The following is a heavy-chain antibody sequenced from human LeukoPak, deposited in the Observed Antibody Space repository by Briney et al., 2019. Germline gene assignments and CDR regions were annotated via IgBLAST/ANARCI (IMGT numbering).Heavy chain of an antibody. V-gene: IGHV2-26*01. D-gene: IGHD2-15*01. CDR3: ARSYCRGGSCYSYYYYYMDV. CDR1: GFSLSNARMG. J-gene: IGHJ6*03. CDR2: IFSNDEK. Sequence: SGPTLVNPTETLTLTCTVSGFSLSNARMGVSWIRQPPGKALEWLAHIFSNDEKSYSTSLKSGLTISKDTSKSQVVLTMTNMDPVDTATYYCARSYCRGGSCYSYYYYYMDVWGKGTTVTASS.